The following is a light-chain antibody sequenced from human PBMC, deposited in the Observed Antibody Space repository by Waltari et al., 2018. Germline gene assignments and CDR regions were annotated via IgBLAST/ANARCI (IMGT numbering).Light chain of an antibody. Sequence: EIVMTQSPATLSVSPGERATLSCRASQSVTNNLAWYQQKPGQSPRLLIPGASPRATGIPVRFIGSGFGTEFTLTITSLQSEDFAVYYCQQYHNWPPLTFGGGTKVDIK. J-gene: IGKJ4*01. CDR2: GAS. CDR3: QQYHNWPPLT. CDR1: QSVTNN. V-gene: IGKV3-15*01.